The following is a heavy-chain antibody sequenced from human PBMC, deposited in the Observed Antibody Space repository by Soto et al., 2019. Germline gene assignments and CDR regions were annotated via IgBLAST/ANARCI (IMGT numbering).Heavy chain of an antibody. J-gene: IGHJ6*02. V-gene: IGHV3-53*01. D-gene: IGHD3-10*01. CDR1: GFSVSSDY. CDR2: IYSGGDT. CDR3: TRAGSDPGNFYISNYYGMDV. Sequence: GGSLRLSCAASGFSVSSDYMSWVRQAPGKGLEWVSLIYSGGDTYYADSVKGRFTISRDISSNTIYLHMTSLRADDTAIYYCTRAGSDPGNFYISNYYGMDVWGQGTTVTVSS.